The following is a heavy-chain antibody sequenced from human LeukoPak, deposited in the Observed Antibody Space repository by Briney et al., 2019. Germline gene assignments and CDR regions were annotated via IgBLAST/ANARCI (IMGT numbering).Heavy chain of an antibody. J-gene: IGHJ4*02. CDR2: ISGGRSDKI. Sequence: GGSLRLSCAASGFNFKTYSMNWVRQAPGRGLVWLSYISGGRSDKIYYADSVRGRFTISRDNARNSLFLQMNNLRAEDSAVYYCARDRRYDILTGHPNTDYWGQGTLVTVSS. CDR1: GFNFKTYS. CDR3: ARDRRYDILTGHPNTDY. V-gene: IGHV3-21*05. D-gene: IGHD3-9*01.